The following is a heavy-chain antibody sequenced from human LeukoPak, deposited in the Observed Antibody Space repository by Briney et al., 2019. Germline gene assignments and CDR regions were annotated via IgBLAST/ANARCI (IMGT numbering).Heavy chain of an antibody. V-gene: IGHV1-69*13. CDR2: IIPIFGTA. CDR1: GGTFSSYA. CDR3: ARDDPSVDLTIFGVVPFARYYYYYMDV. D-gene: IGHD3-3*01. J-gene: IGHJ6*03. Sequence: ASVKVSCKASGGTFSSYAISWVRQAPGQGLEWMGGIIPIFGTANYAKKFQGKVTITADESTSTAYMELSSLRSEDTAVYYCARDDPSVDLTIFGVVPFARYYYYYMDVWGKGTTVTVSS.